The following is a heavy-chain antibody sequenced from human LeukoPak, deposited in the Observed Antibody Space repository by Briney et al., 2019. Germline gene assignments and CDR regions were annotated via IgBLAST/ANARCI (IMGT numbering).Heavy chain of an antibody. Sequence: TGGSLRLSCAASGFTFSDYYMSWVRQAPGKGLEWVSYISSSGSPIYYADSLKSRFTISRDNAKNSLYLQINSLRVEDTAVYYCARETSSWYPMDSWGQGTLVTVSS. CDR3: ARETSSWYPMDS. D-gene: IGHD6-13*01. J-gene: IGHJ4*02. CDR2: ISSSGSPI. V-gene: IGHV3-11*04. CDR1: GFTFSDYY.